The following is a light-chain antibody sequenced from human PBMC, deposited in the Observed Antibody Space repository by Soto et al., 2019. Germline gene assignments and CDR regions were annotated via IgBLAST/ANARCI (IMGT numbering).Light chain of an antibody. Sequence: EVVMTQSPATLSVSPGERATLSCRASRGIGSTLAWYQQKPGQTPRLLIYDTSTRATGVPGRFIGSRSGTEFTLTITSLQSEEFAICYCQHYVTWPLAFGGGTRVENK. J-gene: IGKJ4*01. CDR3: QHYVTWPLA. CDR2: DTS. CDR1: RGIGST. V-gene: IGKV3-15*01.